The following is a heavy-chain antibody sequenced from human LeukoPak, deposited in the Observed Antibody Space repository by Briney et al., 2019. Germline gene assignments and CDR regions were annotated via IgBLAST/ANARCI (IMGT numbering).Heavy chain of an antibody. Sequence: GGSLRLSCAASGFTFSSYAMSWVRQAPGKGLEWVSAISGSGGSTYYAGSVKGRFTISRDNSKNTLYLQMNSLRAEDTAVYYCAKGGPGYSSSWTPFDYWGQGTLVTVSS. CDR3: AKGGPGYSSSWTPFDY. V-gene: IGHV3-23*01. CDR2: ISGSGGST. CDR1: GFTFSSYA. J-gene: IGHJ4*02. D-gene: IGHD6-13*01.